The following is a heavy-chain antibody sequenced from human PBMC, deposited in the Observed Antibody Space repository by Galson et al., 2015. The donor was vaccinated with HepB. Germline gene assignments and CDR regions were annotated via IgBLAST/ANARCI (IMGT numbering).Heavy chain of an antibody. Sequence: SLRLSCAASGFTFSSYGMHWVRQAPGKGLEWVAVIWYDGSNKYYADSVKGRFTISRDNAKNSLYLQMNSLRAEDTAVYYCARRPRWELTYYYYYGMDVWGQGTTVTVSS. CDR2: IWYDGSNK. CDR3: ARRPRWELTYYYYYGMDV. J-gene: IGHJ6*02. V-gene: IGHV3-33*08. CDR1: GFTFSSYG. D-gene: IGHD1-26*01.